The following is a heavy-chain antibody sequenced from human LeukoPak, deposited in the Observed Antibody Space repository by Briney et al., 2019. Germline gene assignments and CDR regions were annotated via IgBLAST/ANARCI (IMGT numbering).Heavy chain of an antibody. J-gene: IGHJ6*03. Sequence: GGSRRLSCAASGFSFITYAMNWVRQAPGKGLEWVSGISGTGSAVGYADSVKGRLTVSRDTSKRIVYLQMSGLRVDDTATYYCVKGSGTHYYFYYMDVWGKGTPVTVSS. D-gene: IGHD1-26*01. CDR2: ISGTGSAV. CDR1: GFSFITYA. V-gene: IGHV3-48*03. CDR3: VKGSGTHYYFYYMDV.